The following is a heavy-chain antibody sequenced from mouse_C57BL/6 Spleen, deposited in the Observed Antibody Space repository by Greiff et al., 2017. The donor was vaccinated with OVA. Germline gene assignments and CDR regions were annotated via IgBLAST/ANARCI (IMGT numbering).Heavy chain of an antibody. J-gene: IGHJ1*03. D-gene: IGHD2-12*01. CDR3: VSQASAYDWYFDV. CDR1: GFSFNTYA. V-gene: IGHV10-1*01. CDR2: IRSKSNNYAT. Sequence: EVKVVESGGGLVQPKGSLKLSCAASGFSFNTYAMNWVRQAPGKGLEWVARIRSKSNNYATYYADSVKDRFTISRDDSESMLYLQMNNLKTEDTAMYYCVSQASAYDWYFDVWGTGTTVTVSS.